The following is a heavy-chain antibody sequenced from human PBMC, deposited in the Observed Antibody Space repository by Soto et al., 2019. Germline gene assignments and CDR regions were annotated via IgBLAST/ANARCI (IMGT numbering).Heavy chain of an antibody. V-gene: IGHV3-30-3*01. Sequence: QVQLVESGGGVVQPGRYLRFSCAASGVTFNSYAMHWVRQAPGKGLEWVAVISYDGSNKYYADSVKGRFTISRDNSKNTLYLQMNSLRAEDTAVYYCARDKSPYSSGWHNRHFDYWGQVTLVTVSS. CDR1: GVTFNSYA. CDR2: ISYDGSNK. CDR3: ARDKSPYSSGWHNRHFDY. J-gene: IGHJ4*02. D-gene: IGHD6-19*01.